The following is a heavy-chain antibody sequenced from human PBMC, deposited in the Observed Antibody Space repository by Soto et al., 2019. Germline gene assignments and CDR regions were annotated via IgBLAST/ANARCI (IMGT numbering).Heavy chain of an antibody. D-gene: IGHD4-17*01. J-gene: IGHJ4*02. Sequence: QVQLQQWGAGLLKPLETLSLTCAVYGGSFSGYYWSWIRQPPGKGLEWIGEINHSGSTNYNPSLKSRVTISVDTSKNQFSLKLSSVTAADTAVYYCARGLGGRYGDYVSPFDYWGQGTLVTVSS. V-gene: IGHV4-34*01. CDR3: ARGLGGRYGDYVSPFDY. CDR2: INHSGST. CDR1: GGSFSGYY.